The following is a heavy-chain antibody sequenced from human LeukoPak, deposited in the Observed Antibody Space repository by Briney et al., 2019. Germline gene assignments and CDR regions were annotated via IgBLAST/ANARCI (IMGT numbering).Heavy chain of an antibody. CDR1: GGTFSSYA. CDR2: IIPIFGTA. J-gene: IGHJ5*02. CDR3: ARDLGPIVGATDWFDP. V-gene: IGHV1-69*05. D-gene: IGHD1-26*01. Sequence: ASVKVSCKASGGTFSSYAISWVRQAPGQGLEWMGGIIPIFGTANYAQKSQGRVTITTDESTSTAYMELSSLRSEDTAVYYCARDLGPIVGATDWFDPWGQGTLVTVSS.